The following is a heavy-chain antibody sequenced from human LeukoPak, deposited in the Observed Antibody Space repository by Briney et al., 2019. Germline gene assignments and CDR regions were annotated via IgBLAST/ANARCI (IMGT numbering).Heavy chain of an antibody. D-gene: IGHD1-26*01. CDR1: GFTFGDYA. CDR2: IKQDGSEK. Sequence: GGSLRLFCTASGFTFGDYAMSWFRQAPGKGLEWVANIKQDGSEKYYVDSVKGRFTISRDNAKNSLYLQMNSLRAEDTAVYYCARGATSVYFDYWGQGTLVTVSS. CDR3: ARGATSVYFDY. J-gene: IGHJ4*02. V-gene: IGHV3-7*01.